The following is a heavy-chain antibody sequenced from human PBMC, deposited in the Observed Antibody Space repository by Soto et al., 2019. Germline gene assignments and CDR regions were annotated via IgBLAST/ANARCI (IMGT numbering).Heavy chain of an antibody. CDR2: IYYSGST. J-gene: IGHJ4*02. CDR3: AREGSSSMDPFDY. V-gene: IGHV4-59*01. D-gene: IGHD6-6*01. CDR1: GGSISSYY. Sequence: PSETLSLTCTVSGGSISSYYWIWIRQPPGKGLEWIGYIYYSGSTNYNPSLKSRVTISVDTSKNQFSLKLSSVTAADTAVYYCAREGSSSMDPFDYWGQGTLVTVSS.